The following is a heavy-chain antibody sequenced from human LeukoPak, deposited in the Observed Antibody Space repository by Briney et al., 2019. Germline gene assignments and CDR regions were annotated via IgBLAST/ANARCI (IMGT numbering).Heavy chain of an antibody. D-gene: IGHD3-16*01. CDR2: ISGSGGST. J-gene: IGHJ4*02. Sequence: PGGSLRLSCAASGFTFSSYAMSWVRQAPGKGLEWVSAISGSGGSTYYADSVKGRFTISRDNSKNTLYLQMNSLRAEDTAVYYCAKGLGPRRGLYYFDYWGQGTLVTVSS. CDR1: GFTFSSYA. CDR3: AKGLGPRRGLYYFDY. V-gene: IGHV3-23*01.